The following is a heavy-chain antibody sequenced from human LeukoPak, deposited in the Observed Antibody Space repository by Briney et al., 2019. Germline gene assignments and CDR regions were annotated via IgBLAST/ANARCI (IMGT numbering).Heavy chain of an antibody. V-gene: IGHV1-18*01. Sequence: ASVKVSCKASGYTFTSYGISWVRQAPGQGLEWMGWISAYNGNTNYAQKLQGRVTMTTDTSTSTAYMELRSLRSDDTAVYYCARVSDGSGSYYSYYYYMDVWGKGTTVTISS. J-gene: IGHJ6*03. CDR3: ARVSDGSGSYYSYYYYMDV. CDR2: ISAYNGNT. CDR1: GYTFTSYG. D-gene: IGHD3-10*01.